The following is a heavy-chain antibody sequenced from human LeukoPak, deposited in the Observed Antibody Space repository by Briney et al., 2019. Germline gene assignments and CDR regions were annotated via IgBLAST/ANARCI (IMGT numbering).Heavy chain of an antibody. J-gene: IGHJ4*02. V-gene: IGHV4-59*01. CDR2: IHNSGTS. D-gene: IGHD3-16*01. CDR1: DDSISDYY. Sequence: RPSETLSLTCTVSDDSISDYYRGWIRQPPGKGLEWIRYIHNSGTSTYNLSLKSRVTISADTSKNQFSLKLNSMTTADTAVYYCTRGAGWLIDYWGQGILVTVSS. CDR3: TRGAGWLIDY.